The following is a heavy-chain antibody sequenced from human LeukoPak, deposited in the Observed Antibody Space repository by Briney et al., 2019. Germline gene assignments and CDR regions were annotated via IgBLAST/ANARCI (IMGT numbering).Heavy chain of an antibody. Sequence: SETLSLTCTVSGGSISSYYWSWIRQPPGKGLEWIGYIYYSGSTNYNPSLKSRVAISVDTSKNQFSLKLSSVTAADTAVYYCARHTYYYDSCGYLPSFDYWGQGTLVTVSS. V-gene: IGHV4-59*08. CDR2: IYYSGST. J-gene: IGHJ4*02. CDR1: GGSISSYY. CDR3: ARHTYYYDSCGYLPSFDY. D-gene: IGHD3-22*01.